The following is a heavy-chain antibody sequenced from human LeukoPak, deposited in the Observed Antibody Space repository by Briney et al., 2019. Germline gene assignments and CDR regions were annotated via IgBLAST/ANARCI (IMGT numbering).Heavy chain of an antibody. CDR2: IYTSGST. J-gene: IGHJ4*02. CDR1: GGSISSGSYY. V-gene: IGHV4-61*02. CDR3: AREGYSYGYFVDY. D-gene: IGHD5-18*01. Sequence: TSETLSLTCTVSGGSISSGSYYWSWIRQPAGKGLGWIGRIYTSGSTNYNPSLKSRVTISVDTSKNQFSLKLSSVTAADTAVYYCAREGYSYGYFVDYWGQGTLVTVSS.